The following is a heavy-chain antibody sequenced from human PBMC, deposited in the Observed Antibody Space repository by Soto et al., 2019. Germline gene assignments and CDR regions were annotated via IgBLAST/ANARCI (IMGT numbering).Heavy chain of an antibody. V-gene: IGHV3-48*01. CDR1: GFTFSSYS. Sequence: PGGSLRLSCAASGFTFSSYSMNWVRQAPGKGLEWVSYISSSSYTIYYADSAKGRFTISRDNAKNSLYLQMNSLRAEDTAVYYCAKRPASLVCFDYWGQGTLVTVSS. CDR3: AKRPASLVCFDY. J-gene: IGHJ4*02. CDR2: ISSSSYTI. D-gene: IGHD2-2*01.